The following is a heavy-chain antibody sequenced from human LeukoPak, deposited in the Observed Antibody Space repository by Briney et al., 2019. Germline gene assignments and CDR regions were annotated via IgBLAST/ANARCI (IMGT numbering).Heavy chain of an antibody. V-gene: IGHV3-11*01. CDR3: AKGHTTWELPHDY. D-gene: IGHD1-26*01. Sequence: GGSLRLSCAASGFTFDDYGMSWVRQAPGKGLEWVSYISSIGSTIYYADSVKGRFTISRDNAKNSLYLQMNSLRAEDTAVYYCAKGHTTWELPHDYWGQGTLVTVSS. CDR2: ISSIGSTI. CDR1: GFTFDDYG. J-gene: IGHJ4*02.